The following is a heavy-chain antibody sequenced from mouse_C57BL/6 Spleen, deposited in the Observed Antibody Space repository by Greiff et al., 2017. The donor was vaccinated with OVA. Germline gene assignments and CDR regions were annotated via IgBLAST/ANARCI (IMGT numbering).Heavy chain of an antibody. D-gene: IGHD1-1*01. CDR1: GFSLTSYG. V-gene: IGHV2-2*01. Sequence: VQRVESGPGLVQPSQSLSITCTVSGFSLTSYGVHWVRQSPGKGLEWLGVIWSGGSTDYNAAFISRLSISKDNSKSQVFFKMNSLQADDTAIYYCASSTVVAHWYFDVWGTGTTVTVSS. CDR3: ASSTVVAHWYFDV. CDR2: IWSGGST. J-gene: IGHJ1*03.